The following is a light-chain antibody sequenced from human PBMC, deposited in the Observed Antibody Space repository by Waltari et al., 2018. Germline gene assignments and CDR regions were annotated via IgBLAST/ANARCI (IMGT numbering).Light chain of an antibody. CDR3: CSFAGTYTWV. V-gene: IGLV2-11*01. J-gene: IGLJ3*02. CDR2: DVI. Sequence: QSALTQPRSVSGSPGQSVTISCTGTSSDVGGYNHVSWYQQHPGKAPKLMIYDVIKRPAGVPERFAGARSGITASLTISGLQAEDEADDYCCSFAGTYTWVFGGGTKLTVL. CDR1: SSDVGGYNH.